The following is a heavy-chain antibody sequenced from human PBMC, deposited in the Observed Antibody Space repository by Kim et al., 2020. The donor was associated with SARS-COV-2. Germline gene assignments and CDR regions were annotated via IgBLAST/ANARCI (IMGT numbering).Heavy chain of an antibody. CDR2: IYHSGST. D-gene: IGHD3-10*01. CDR3: ARDIKTEITMVRGVIDYYYGMDV. V-gene: IGHV4-4*02. CDR1: GGSISSSNW. Sequence: SETLSLTCAVSGGSISSSNWWSWVRQPPGKGLEWIGEIYHSGSTNYNPSLKSRVTISVDKSKNQFSLKLSSVTAADTAVYYCARDIKTEITMVRGVIDYYYGMDVWGQGTTVTVSS. J-gene: IGHJ6*02.